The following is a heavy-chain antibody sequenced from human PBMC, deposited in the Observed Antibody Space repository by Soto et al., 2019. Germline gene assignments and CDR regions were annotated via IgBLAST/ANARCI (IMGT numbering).Heavy chain of an antibody. V-gene: IGHV3-23*01. CDR2: ISGSGGST. CDR3: AKEKPILGPCIYAFDI. CDR1: GFTFSSYA. Sequence: GGSLRLSCAASGFTFSSYAMSWVRQAPGKGLEWVSAISGSGGSTYYADSVKGRFTISRDNSKNTLYLQMNSLRAEDTALYYCAKEKPILGPCIYAFDIWGQGTMVTVSS. D-gene: IGHD2-8*01. J-gene: IGHJ3*02.